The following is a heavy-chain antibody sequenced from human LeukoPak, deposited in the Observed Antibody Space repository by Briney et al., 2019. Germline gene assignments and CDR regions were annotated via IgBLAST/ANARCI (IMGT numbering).Heavy chain of an antibody. J-gene: IGHJ4*02. CDR1: GFTFSSYA. Sequence: GGSLRLSCAASGFTFSSYAMSWVRQAPGKGLEWVSAIRGSGGSTYYADSVKGRFTISRDNSKNTLYLQMNSLRAEDTAVYYCAKYDYVWGSLNWGQGTLVTVSS. CDR3: AKYDYVWGSLN. V-gene: IGHV3-23*01. D-gene: IGHD3-16*01. CDR2: IRGSGGST.